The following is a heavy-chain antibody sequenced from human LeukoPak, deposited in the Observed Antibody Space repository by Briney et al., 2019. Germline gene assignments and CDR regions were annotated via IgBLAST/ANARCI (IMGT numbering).Heavy chain of an antibody. J-gene: IGHJ4*02. CDR2: IYYSGST. V-gene: IGHV4-39*01. CDR1: GGSISSSSYY. Sequence: SETLSLTCTVSGGSISSSSYYWGWIRQPPGKGLEWIGSIYYSGSTYYNPSLKSRVTISVDTSKNQFSLKLSSVTAADTADCARLECRYCSGGSCYYFDYWGQGTLVTVSS. CDR3: ARLECRYCSGGSCYYFDY. D-gene: IGHD2-15*01.